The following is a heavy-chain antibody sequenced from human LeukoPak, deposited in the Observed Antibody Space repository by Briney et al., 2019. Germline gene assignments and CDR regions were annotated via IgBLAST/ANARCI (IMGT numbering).Heavy chain of an antibody. CDR1: GYTFTGYY. CDR3: ARDPIYSGSYRGGGY. CDR2: INPNSGGT. Sequence: ASVKVSCKASGYTFTGYYMHWVRQAPGQGLEWKGWINPNSGGTNYAQKFQGRVTMTRDTSISTAYMELSRLRSEDTAVYYCARDPIYSGSYRGGGYWGQGTLVTVSS. D-gene: IGHD1-26*01. J-gene: IGHJ4*02. V-gene: IGHV1-2*02.